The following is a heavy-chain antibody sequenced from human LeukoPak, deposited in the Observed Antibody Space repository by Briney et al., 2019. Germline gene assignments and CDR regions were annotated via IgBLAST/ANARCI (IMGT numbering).Heavy chain of an antibody. D-gene: IGHD5-18*01. Sequence: KPSQTLSLTCALSGDSFSSNSAAWSWIRQSPSRGLEWLGRTYYRSKWYNDYAVSVKSRIAINPDTSKNQFSLQLNSVTPEDTAVYYCARDRQLWEVGFDYWGQGTLVTVSS. CDR2: TYYRSKWYN. CDR1: GDSFSSNSAA. J-gene: IGHJ4*02. CDR3: ARDRQLWEVGFDY. V-gene: IGHV6-1*01.